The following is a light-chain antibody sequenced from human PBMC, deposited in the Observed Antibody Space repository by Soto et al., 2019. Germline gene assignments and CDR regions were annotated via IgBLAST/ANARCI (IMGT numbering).Light chain of an antibody. J-gene: IGLJ1*01. CDR1: SSDVGKYDY. V-gene: IGLV2-8*01. CDR3: ISYLAGSNG. CDR2: EVS. Sequence: QSALTQSPSASGSPGQSVTISCTGTSSDVGKYDYVSWFQHHPGKAPKLIIYEVSKRPSGVPDRFSGSKSGSTASLTVSGLQTEDEADYYGISYLAGSNGFGTWTKVTVL.